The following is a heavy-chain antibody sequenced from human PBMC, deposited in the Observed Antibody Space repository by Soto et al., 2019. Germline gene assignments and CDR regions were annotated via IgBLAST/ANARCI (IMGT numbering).Heavy chain of an antibody. V-gene: IGHV3-48*01. Sequence: EVQLVESGGGLVQPGGSLRLSCAASGFTFSSYSMNWVRQAPGKGLEWVSYISSSSSTIYYADSVKGRFTISRDNAKNSLYLQMNSLRAEDTAVYYCARDLGSSWDPEYFQHWGQGTLVTVSS. J-gene: IGHJ1*01. D-gene: IGHD6-13*01. CDR1: GFTFSSYS. CDR3: ARDLGSSWDPEYFQH. CDR2: ISSSSSTI.